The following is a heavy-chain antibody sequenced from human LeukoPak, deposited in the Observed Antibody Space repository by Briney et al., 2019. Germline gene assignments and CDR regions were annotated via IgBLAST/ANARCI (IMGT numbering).Heavy chain of an antibody. D-gene: IGHD3-10*01. CDR2: ISYGGSNK. J-gene: IGHJ4*02. CDR3: ASADSGSYYKIVDY. V-gene: IGHV3-30*04. CDR1: GFTFSSYA. Sequence: PGRSLRLSCAASGFTFSSYAMHWVRQAPGKGLEWVAVISYGGSNKYYADSVKGRFTISRDNSKNTLYLQVNSLRAEDTAVYYCASADSGSYYKIVDYWGQGTLVTVSS.